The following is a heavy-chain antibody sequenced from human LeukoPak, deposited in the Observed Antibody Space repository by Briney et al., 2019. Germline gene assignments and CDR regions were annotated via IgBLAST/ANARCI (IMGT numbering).Heavy chain of an antibody. CDR2: ISGSGGST. J-gene: IGHJ4*02. CDR3: AKDRQVTMIVVVRWMGYFDY. Sequence: PGGSLRLSCAASGFTFSSYAMSWVRQAPGKGLEWVSAISGSGGSTYYADSVKGRFTISRDNSKNTLYLQMNSLRAEDTAVYYCAKDRQVTMIVVVRWMGYFDYWGQGTLVTVSS. V-gene: IGHV3-23*01. CDR1: GFTFSSYA. D-gene: IGHD3-22*01.